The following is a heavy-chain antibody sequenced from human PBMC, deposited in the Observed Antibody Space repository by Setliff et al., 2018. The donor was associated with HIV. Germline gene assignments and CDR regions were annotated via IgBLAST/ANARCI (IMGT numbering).Heavy chain of an antibody. CDR2: IIPNSGGT. Sequence: ASVKVSCKASGYTFTGYFLHWVRQAPGQGLEWTGRIIPNSGGTNCAQKFQGRVTMTRDTSISTAYMELSRLRSDDTAVYYCASKVYCTNGVCLDAFDIWGQGTMVTVSS. V-gene: IGHV1-2*06. J-gene: IGHJ3*02. CDR1: GYTFTGYF. CDR3: ASKVYCTNGVCLDAFDI. D-gene: IGHD2-8*01.